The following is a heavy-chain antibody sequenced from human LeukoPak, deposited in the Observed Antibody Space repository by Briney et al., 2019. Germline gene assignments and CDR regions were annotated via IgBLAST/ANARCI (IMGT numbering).Heavy chain of an antibody. Sequence: QTGGSLRLSCAASGFTFSPYWLSWVRQAPGKGLEWVADINQDGSDKHYVDSVRGRFTISRDNTKNSLFLQMNSLRVEDTATYYCAVLRSVWKRFDDWGQGTLVTVSS. D-gene: IGHD5/OR15-5a*01. CDR2: INQDGSDK. V-gene: IGHV3-7*01. J-gene: IGHJ4*02. CDR1: GFTFSPYW. CDR3: AVLRSVWKRFDD.